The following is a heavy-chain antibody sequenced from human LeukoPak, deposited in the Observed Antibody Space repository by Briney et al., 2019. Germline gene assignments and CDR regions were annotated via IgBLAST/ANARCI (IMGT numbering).Heavy chain of an antibody. D-gene: IGHD2-15*01. Sequence: GGSLRLSCSASGFTFSDYAVSWVRQAPGKGLEWVSTISGSGTSTYYADSVKGRFTISRDNSKNTLYLQMNSLRAEDTAVYYCAKRIPNYYGMDVWGQGTTVTVSS. CDR3: AKRIPNYYGMDV. CDR2: ISGSGTST. CDR1: GFTFSDYA. V-gene: IGHV3-23*01. J-gene: IGHJ6*02.